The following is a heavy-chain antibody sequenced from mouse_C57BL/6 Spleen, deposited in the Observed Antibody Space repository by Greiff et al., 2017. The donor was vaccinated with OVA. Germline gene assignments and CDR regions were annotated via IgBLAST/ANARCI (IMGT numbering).Heavy chain of an antibody. J-gene: IGHJ2*01. Sequence: EVQLQQSGAELVRPGASVKLSCTASGFNITDDYMHWVKQRPEQGLEWIGWIDPENGDTEYASKFQGKATITADTSSNTAYLQLSSLTSEDTAVYYCTTWNYYGTPEDYFDYWGQGTTLTVSS. CDR2: IDPENGDT. CDR3: TTWNYYGTPEDYFDY. D-gene: IGHD1-1*01. V-gene: IGHV14-4*01. CDR1: GFNITDDY.